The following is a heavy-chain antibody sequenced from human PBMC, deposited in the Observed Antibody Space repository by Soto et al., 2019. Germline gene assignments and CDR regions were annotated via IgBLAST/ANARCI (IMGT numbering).Heavy chain of an antibody. D-gene: IGHD2-2*01. CDR3: VKEGRGSSTSCSRCYGLDV. CDR1: GFTFSTCV. CDR2: LSHDESNK. J-gene: IGHJ6*02. Sequence: GGSLRLSCGASGFTFSTCVMHWVRQAPGKGLEWVAALSHDESNKFYAASVKGRFTISRDNSKNTLYLEMFSLRAEDTAVYYCVKEGRGSSTSCSRCYGLDVWGQGTTVTVSS. V-gene: IGHV3-30*18.